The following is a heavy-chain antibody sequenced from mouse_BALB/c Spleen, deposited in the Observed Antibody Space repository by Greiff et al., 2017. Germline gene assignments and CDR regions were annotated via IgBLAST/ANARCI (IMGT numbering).Heavy chain of an antibody. CDR3: ARGKPRTTVVAPNYFDY. J-gene: IGHJ2*01. V-gene: IGHV1-14*01. D-gene: IGHD1-1*01. CDR1: GYTFTSYV. Sequence: EVKLMESGPELVKPGASVKMSCKASGYTFTSYVMHWVKQKPGQGLEWIGYINPYNDGTKYNEKFKGKATLTSDKSSSTAYMELSSLTSEDSAVYYCARGKPRTTVVAPNYFDYWGQGTTLTVSS. CDR2: INPYNDGT.